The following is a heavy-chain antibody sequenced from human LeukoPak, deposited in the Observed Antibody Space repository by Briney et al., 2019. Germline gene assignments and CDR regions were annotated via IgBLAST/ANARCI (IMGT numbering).Heavy chain of an antibody. Sequence: ASVKVSCKASGGTFSSYAISWVRQAPGQGLEWMGRIIPILGIANYAQKFQGRVTITADKSTSTAYMELSSLRSEDTAVYYCARVPRNYYGSGPWDYWGQGTLVTVSS. D-gene: IGHD3-10*01. V-gene: IGHV1-69*04. J-gene: IGHJ4*02. CDR1: GGTFSSYA. CDR3: ARVPRNYYGSGPWDY. CDR2: IIPILGIA.